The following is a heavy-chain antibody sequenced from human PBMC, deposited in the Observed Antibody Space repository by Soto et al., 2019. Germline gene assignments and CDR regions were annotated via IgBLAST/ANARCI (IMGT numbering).Heavy chain of an antibody. CDR3: ARDVHYDSSGYENYCYGMDV. CDR1: GGSISSGGYY. Sequence: QVQLQESGPGLVKPSQTLSLTCTVSGGSISSGGYYWSWIRQHPGKGLEWIGYMYYSGSTYYNPSLKSRVTISVDTSKNQFSLKLSSVTAADTAVYYCARDVHYDSSGYENYCYGMDVWGQGTTVTVSS. J-gene: IGHJ6*02. V-gene: IGHV4-31*03. CDR2: MYYSGST. D-gene: IGHD3-22*01.